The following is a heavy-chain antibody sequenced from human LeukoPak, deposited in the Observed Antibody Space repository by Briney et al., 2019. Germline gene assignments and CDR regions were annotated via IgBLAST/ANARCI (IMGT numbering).Heavy chain of an antibody. CDR1: GGSISSYY. J-gene: IGHJ4*02. CDR2: IYTSGST. D-gene: IGHD5-12*01. V-gene: IGHV4-4*07. CDR3: AREDRYIVATDY. Sequence: SETLSLTCTVSGGSISSYYWSWIRQPAGKGLEWIGRIYTSGSTNYNPSLKSRVTMSVDTSKNQFTLKLSSVTAADTAVYYCAREDRYIVATDYWGQGTLVTVSS.